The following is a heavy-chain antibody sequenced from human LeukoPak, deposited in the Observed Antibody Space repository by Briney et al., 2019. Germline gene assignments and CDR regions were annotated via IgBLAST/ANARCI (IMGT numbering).Heavy chain of an antibody. J-gene: IGHJ4*02. CDR2: ISAYNGNT. CDR1: GYTFTSYA. V-gene: IGHV1-18*01. CDR3: ARAGGIDWLTPFDY. Sequence: GASVKVSCKASGYTFTSYAISWVRQAPGQGLEWMGWISAYNGNTNYAQKLQGRVTMTTDTSTSTAYMELRSLRSDDTAVYYCARAGGIDWLTPFDYWGQGTLVTVSS. D-gene: IGHD3-9*01.